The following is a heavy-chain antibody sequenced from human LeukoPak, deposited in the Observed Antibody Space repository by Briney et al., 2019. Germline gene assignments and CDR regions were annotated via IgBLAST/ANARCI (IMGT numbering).Heavy chain of an antibody. Sequence: GRSLRLSCAASGFSFSSYGMHWVRQAPGKRLEWVAVLSYDGSNKYYADSVKGRFTSSKDNAKNTLYLQMNSLRAEDTAVYYCAKVKFQATVTTDYFDYWGQGTLVTVSS. V-gene: IGHV3-30*18. D-gene: IGHD4-17*01. CDR2: LSYDGSNK. CDR3: AKVKFQATVTTDYFDY. J-gene: IGHJ4*02. CDR1: GFSFSSYG.